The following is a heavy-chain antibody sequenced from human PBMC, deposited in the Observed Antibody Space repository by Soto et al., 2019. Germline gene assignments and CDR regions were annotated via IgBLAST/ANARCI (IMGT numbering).Heavy chain of an antibody. D-gene: IGHD3-9*01. Sequence: RKAYGKGLEWVGRIRSKANSYATADAASVKASFTISRDDSKNTAYLQMNSLKTEDTAVYYCSSLPGYYYFIQAEDGIRDL. CDR3: SSLPGYYYFIQAEDGIRDL. J-gene: IGHJ2*01. V-gene: IGHV3-73*01. CDR2: IRSKANSYAT.